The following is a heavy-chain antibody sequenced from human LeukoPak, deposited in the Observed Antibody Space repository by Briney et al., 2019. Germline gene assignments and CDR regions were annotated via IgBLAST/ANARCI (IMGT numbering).Heavy chain of an antibody. CDR1: GFTFSNYE. J-gene: IGHJ4*02. CDR2: ITSSGNTI. V-gene: IGHV3-48*03. CDR3: ARGSPGY. Sequence: PGGSLRLSCAAPGFTFSNYEMNWVRQAPGKGLEWVSYITSSGNTIYYANSVKGRFTISRDNAKNSLYLQMNSLRAEDTAVYYRARGSPGYWGQGTLVTVSS.